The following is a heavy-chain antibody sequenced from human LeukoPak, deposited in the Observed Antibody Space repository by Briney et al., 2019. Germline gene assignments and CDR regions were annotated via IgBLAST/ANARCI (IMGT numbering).Heavy chain of an antibody. J-gene: IGHJ4*02. D-gene: IGHD3-22*01. CDR2: IYYSEST. Sequence: PSETLSLTCTVPGGSISSYYWSWIRQPPGKGLEWIGYIYYSESTNYNPSLKSRVTISVDTSKNQFSLKLSSVTAADTAMYYCAGYDSSGYGYYWGQGTLVTVSS. CDR3: AGYDSSGYGYY. V-gene: IGHV4-59*01. CDR1: GGSISSYY.